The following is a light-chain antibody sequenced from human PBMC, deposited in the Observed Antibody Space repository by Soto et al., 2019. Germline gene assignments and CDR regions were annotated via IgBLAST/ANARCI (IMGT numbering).Light chain of an antibody. CDR1: QDIREY. CDR3: QQYDSLPYT. J-gene: IGKJ2*01. Sequence: DIQMTQSPSSLSASVGDRVTITCQASQDIREYVNWYQLKPGKAPRLLIYDASHLETGVPSKFSGSRSGTEFTFTINGLQPEDIATYCCQQYDSLPYTFGQGTKLDIK. CDR2: DAS. V-gene: IGKV1-33*01.